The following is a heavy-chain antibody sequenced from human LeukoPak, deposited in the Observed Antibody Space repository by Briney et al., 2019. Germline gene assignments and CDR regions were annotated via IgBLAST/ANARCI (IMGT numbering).Heavy chain of an antibody. J-gene: IGHJ3*02. CDR2: IHHTGRN. V-gene: IGHV4-39*01. Sequence: SETLSLTCTVSGDSITSSSHYWGWIRQPPGKTLEWIGSIHHTGRNYSSAALKSRVHISMDMSKSQFSLKLNSVTAADSGVYYCVAEMTASAAFDIWGRGTLVAVSS. D-gene: IGHD2-21*02. CDR1: GDSITSSSHY. CDR3: VAEMTASAAFDI.